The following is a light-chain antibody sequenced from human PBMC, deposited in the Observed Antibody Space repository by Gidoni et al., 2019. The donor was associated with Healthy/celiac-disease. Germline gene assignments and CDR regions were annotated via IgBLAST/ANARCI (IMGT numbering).Light chain of an antibody. V-gene: IGKV3-20*01. CDR2: GAS. CDR3: QQYGSS. CDR1: QSVSSSY. Sequence: EMVLTQSPGTLSLSPGERATLSCRASQSVSSSYLAWYQQKPGQAPRHLIYGASSRATGIPDRFSGSGSGTDFTLTISRLEPEDFAVYYCQQYGSSFGQGTKLEIK. J-gene: IGKJ2*01.